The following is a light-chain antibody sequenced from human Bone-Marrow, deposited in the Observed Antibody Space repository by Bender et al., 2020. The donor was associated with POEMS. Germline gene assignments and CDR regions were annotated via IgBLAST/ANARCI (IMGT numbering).Light chain of an antibody. J-gene: IGLJ1*01. CDR3: SSYAGNNNFV. Sequence: QSVLTQPASVSGSPGQSVTISCTGSSSDVGGHNFVSWYQQHPGKAPKLIIYDVTKRPSGVTDRFSASKSGNTASLTVSGLQADDEADYYCSSYAGNNNFVFGTGTKVIVL. CDR1: SSDVGGHNF. CDR2: DVT. V-gene: IGLV2-8*01.